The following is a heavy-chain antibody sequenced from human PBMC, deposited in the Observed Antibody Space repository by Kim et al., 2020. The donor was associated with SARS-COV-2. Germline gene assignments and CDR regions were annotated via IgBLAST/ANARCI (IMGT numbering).Heavy chain of an antibody. CDR3: ARGSSRIYGGPHY. Sequence: SETLSLTCTVSGGSISSYYWSWIRQPPGKGLEWIGYIYYSGSTNYNPSLKSRVTISVDTSKNQFSLKLSSVTAADTAVYYCARGSSRIYGGPHYWGQGTLVTVSS. D-gene: IGHD4-17*01. J-gene: IGHJ4*02. CDR2: IYYSGST. V-gene: IGHV4-59*01. CDR1: GGSISSYY.